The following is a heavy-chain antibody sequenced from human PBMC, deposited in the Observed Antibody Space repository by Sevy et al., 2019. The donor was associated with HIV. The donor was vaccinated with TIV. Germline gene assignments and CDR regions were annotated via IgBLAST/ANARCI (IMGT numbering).Heavy chain of an antibody. CDR2: FDPEDGET. D-gene: IGHD3-22*01. V-gene: IGHV1-24*01. Sequence: ASVKVSCKVSGYTLTALSMHWVRQAPGKGLEWMGTFDPEDGETRFAQKFQGRVTMTEDTSTDIDYMERGSLRSEDTAVYFCATTKDYYDSSGYPFDHWGQGALVTVSS. CDR1: GYTLTALS. CDR3: ATTKDYYDSSGYPFDH. J-gene: IGHJ4*02.